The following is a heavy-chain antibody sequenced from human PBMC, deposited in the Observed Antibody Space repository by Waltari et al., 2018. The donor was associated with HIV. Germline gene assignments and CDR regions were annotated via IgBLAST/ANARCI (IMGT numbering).Heavy chain of an antibody. J-gene: IGHJ4*02. CDR3: ARGHWAYDSTGYIDY. CDR2: INPNSGGT. D-gene: IGHD3-22*01. Sequence: QVQLVQSGAEVKKPGASVKVSCKASGYTFTGYYMHWVRQAPGQGLEWMGWINPNSGGTNDAQKFQGRVTRTRDTSISTAYMDLSRLRSDDTAVYYCARGHWAYDSTGYIDYWGQGTLVTVSS. V-gene: IGHV1-2*02. CDR1: GYTFTGYY.